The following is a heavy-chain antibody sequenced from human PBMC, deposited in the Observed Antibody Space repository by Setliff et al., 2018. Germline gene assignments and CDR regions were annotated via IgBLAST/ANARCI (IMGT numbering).Heavy chain of an antibody. D-gene: IGHD3-16*02. Sequence: GGSLRLSCAASGFTVSSNYMSWVRQAPGKGLEWVSVIYSGGSTYYADSVKGRFTISRDNSKNTLYLQMNSLRAEDTAVYYCARDLYDYVWGTYRYHDAFDIWGQGTMVTVSS. V-gene: IGHV3-53*01. CDR3: ARDLYDYVWGTYRYHDAFDI. CDR2: IYSGGST. J-gene: IGHJ3*02. CDR1: GFTVSSNY.